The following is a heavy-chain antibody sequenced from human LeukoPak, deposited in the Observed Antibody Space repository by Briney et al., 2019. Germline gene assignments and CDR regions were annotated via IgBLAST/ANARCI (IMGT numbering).Heavy chain of an antibody. D-gene: IGHD4-23*01. CDR1: GYTFTSYY. J-gene: IGHJ6*03. V-gene: IGHV1-46*01. Sequence: GASVKVSCKASGYTFTSYYMHWVRQAPGQGLEWMGIINPSGGSTSYAQEFQGRVTMTRDTSASTVYMELSSLRSEDTAVYYCARDGKVPFYYYYMDVWGKGTTVTISS. CDR3: ARDGKVPFYYYYMDV. CDR2: INPSGGST.